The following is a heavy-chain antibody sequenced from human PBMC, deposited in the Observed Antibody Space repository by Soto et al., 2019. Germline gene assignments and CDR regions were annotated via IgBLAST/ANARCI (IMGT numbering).Heavy chain of an antibody. CDR3: ARRPGYYWYFDL. D-gene: IGHD6-25*01. Sequence: QVQLQESGPGLVKPSGTLSLTCAVSSGSISSSNWWSWVRQPPGKGLEWIGEISHSGSTNYNPSLKSRVTISVDKSENQFSLKLNSVTAADTAVYYCARRPGYYWYFDLWGRGTLVTVSS. CDR2: ISHSGST. CDR1: SGSISSSNW. J-gene: IGHJ2*01. V-gene: IGHV4-4*02.